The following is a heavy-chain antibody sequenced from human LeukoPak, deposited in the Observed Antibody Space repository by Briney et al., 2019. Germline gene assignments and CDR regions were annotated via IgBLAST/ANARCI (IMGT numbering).Heavy chain of an antibody. V-gene: IGHV4-59*12. J-gene: IGHJ3*02. CDR1: GGSISSYY. CDR2: IYYSGST. D-gene: IGHD2-8*01. Sequence: PSETLSLTCTVSGGSISSYYWSWIRQPPGKGLEWIGYIYYSGSTNYNPSLKSRVTISVDTSKNQFSLKLSSVTAADTAVYYCARGGPPPDCTNSVCYATGGWYAAFDIWGQGTMVTVSS. CDR3: ARGGPPPDCTNSVCYATGGWYAAFDI.